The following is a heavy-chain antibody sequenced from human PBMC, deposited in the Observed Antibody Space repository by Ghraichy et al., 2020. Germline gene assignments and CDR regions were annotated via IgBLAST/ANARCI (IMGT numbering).Heavy chain of an antibody. CDR3: ARAARGTPADY. J-gene: IGHJ4*02. Sequence: SVKVSCKASGGTFSSYTISWVRQAPGQGLEWMGRIIPILGIANYAQKFQGRVTITADKSTSTAYMELSSLRSEDTAVYYCARAARGTPADYWGQGTLVTVSS. CDR1: GGTFSSYT. V-gene: IGHV1-69*02. D-gene: IGHD1-1*01. CDR2: IIPILGIA.